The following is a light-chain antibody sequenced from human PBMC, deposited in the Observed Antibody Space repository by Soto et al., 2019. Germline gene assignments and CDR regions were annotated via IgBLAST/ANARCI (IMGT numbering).Light chain of an antibody. CDR1: SRDVGGYNY. J-gene: IGLJ2*01. CDR2: AVS. CDR3: SSYISSSTFVV. Sequence: QSVLTQPASVSGSPGQSITISCTGTSRDVGGYNYVSWHQQHPGKAPKVIITAVSNRPSGVSNRFSGSKSGNTASLTISGLQAEDEADYYCSSYISSSTFVVFGGGPKLTVL. V-gene: IGLV2-14*01.